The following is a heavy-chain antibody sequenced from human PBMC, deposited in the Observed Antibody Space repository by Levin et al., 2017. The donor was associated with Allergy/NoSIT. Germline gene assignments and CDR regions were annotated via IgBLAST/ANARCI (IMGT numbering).Heavy chain of an antibody. CDR3: AREGFYYDSSGYFLRELDY. CDR2: MNPNSGNT. V-gene: IGHV1-8*01. Sequence: ASVKVSCKASGYTFTSYDINWVRQATGQGLEWMGWMNPNSGNTGYAQKFQGRVTMTRNTSISTAYMELSSLRSEDTAVYYCAREGFYYDSSGYFLRELDYWGQGTLVTVSS. D-gene: IGHD3-22*01. CDR1: GYTFTSYD. J-gene: IGHJ4*02.